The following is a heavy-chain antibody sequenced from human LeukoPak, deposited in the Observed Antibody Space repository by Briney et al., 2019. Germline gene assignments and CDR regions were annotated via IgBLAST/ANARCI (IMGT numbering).Heavy chain of an antibody. CDR3: ARETHAAMGAFDI. CDR1: GYTFTDYF. CDR2: INPNSGGT. Sequence: GASVKVSCKASGYTFTDYFMHWVRQAPGQGLEWMGWINPNSGGTNFAQKFQGRVTMTRDTSISTAYMELSRLRSDDTAVYYCARETHAAMGAFDIWGQGTMVTVSS. V-gene: IGHV1-2*02. J-gene: IGHJ3*02. D-gene: IGHD5-18*01.